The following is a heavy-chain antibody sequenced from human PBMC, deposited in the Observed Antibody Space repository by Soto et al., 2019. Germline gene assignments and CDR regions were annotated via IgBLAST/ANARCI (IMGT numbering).Heavy chain of an antibody. V-gene: IGHV4-59*08. CDR2: IYYRGST. CDR3: AGHGSMQVQRFEGYMDV. Sequence: SETLSLTCTVYGGSINSYYWSWIRQPPGKGLEWIGYIYYRGSTNYNPSLKSRVTISIDTSKNQFSLKLSSVTAADTAVYYCAGHGSMQVQRFEGYMDVWGKGTTVTVSS. D-gene: IGHD1-1*01. J-gene: IGHJ6*03. CDR1: GGSINSYY.